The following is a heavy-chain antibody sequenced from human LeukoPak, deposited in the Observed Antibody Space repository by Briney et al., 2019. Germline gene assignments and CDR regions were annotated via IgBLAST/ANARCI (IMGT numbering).Heavy chain of an antibody. J-gene: IGHJ5*02. Sequence: SETLSLTCTVSGGSISSYYWSWIRKPPGKGLEWIGYIYYSGSTNYNPSLKSRVTISVDTSKNQFSLKLSSVTAADTAVYYCARVKRVVITKDLWFDPWGQGTLVTVSS. CDR1: GGSISSYY. V-gene: IGHV4-59*01. D-gene: IGHD3-22*01. CDR2: IYYSGST. CDR3: ARVKRVVITKDLWFDP.